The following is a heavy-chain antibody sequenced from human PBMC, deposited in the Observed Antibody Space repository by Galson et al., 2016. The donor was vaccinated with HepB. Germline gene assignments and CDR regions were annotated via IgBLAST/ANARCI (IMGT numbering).Heavy chain of an antibody. V-gene: IGHV1-18*01. CDR1: GYTFTNYG. CDR3: ARDYVAVTTSFDF. Sequence: SVKVSCKASGYTFTNYGFSWVRQAPGQGLEWMGWISAYNGHTNYAHKLQNRITLTTDTSTSTAYMELSSLRSDDTAIYYCARDYVAVTTSFDFWGQGTLGTVSS. D-gene: IGHD6-19*01. J-gene: IGHJ4*02. CDR2: ISAYNGHT.